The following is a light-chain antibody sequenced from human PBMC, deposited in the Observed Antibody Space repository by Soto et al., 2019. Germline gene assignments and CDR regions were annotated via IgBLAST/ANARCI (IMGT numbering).Light chain of an antibody. J-gene: IGKJ1*01. CDR1: QSVSSN. CDR3: QQYNNWPRT. V-gene: IGKV3-15*01. Sequence: DILMTQSPAPLSVSPGERATLSCRASQSVSSNLAWYQQKPGQAPRLLVSDASTRATGIPVRFSGSGSGTEFTLTISSLQSEDFAIYYCQQYNNWPRTFGQGTKVDIK. CDR2: DAS.